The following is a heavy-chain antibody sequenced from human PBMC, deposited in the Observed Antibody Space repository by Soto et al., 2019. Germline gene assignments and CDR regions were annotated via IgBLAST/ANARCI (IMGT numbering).Heavy chain of an antibody. CDR2: IWSDGSNR. J-gene: IGHJ5*02. CDR3: AREGHEGWFDP. Sequence: QVQLVESGGGAVQPGRSLRLSCAASGFTFTTYGFHWVRQAPGKGLEWVALIWSDGSNRYYADSVKGRFTISRDNFKNTLYLQMNSLRAEDTAVYYCAREGHEGWFDPWGQGTLVTVSS. V-gene: IGHV3-33*01. CDR1: GFTFTTYG.